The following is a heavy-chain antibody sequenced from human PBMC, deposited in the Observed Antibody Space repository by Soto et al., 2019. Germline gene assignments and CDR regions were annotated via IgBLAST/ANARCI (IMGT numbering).Heavy chain of an antibody. V-gene: IGHV3-23*01. D-gene: IGHD2-2*01. CDR1: GFTFSGYA. CDR3: AKARYCSSTSCYAFDI. J-gene: IGHJ3*02. Sequence: GGSLRLSCAASGFTFSGYAMSWVRRAPGKGLEWVSAISGSGGSTYYADSVKGRFTISRDNSKNTLYLQMNSLRAEDTAVYYCAKARYCSSTSCYAFDIWGQGTMVTVSS. CDR2: ISGSGGST.